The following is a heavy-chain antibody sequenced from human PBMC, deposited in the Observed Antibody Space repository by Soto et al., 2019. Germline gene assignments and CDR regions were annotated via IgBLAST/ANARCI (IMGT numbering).Heavy chain of an antibody. CDR3: ARLKRDYYDSTDYYYYGMDV. CDR1: GGTFSSYA. Sequence: SVKVSCKASGGTFSSYAISWVRQAPGQGLEWMEGIIPIFGTANYAQKFQGRVTITADESTSTAYMELSSLRSEDTAVYYCARLKRDYYDSTDYYYYGMDVWGQGTTVTVSS. J-gene: IGHJ6*02. D-gene: IGHD3-22*01. CDR2: IIPIFGTA. V-gene: IGHV1-69*13.